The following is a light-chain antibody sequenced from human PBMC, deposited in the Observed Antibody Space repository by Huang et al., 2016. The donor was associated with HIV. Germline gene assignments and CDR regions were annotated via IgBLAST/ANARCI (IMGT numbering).Light chain of an antibody. V-gene: IGKV3-15*01. Sequence: EIVMTQSPATLSVSPGDRATLSCRASQSVSSTLAWYQQKPGQSPRLLIYGASTRAAGIPARFSGSGSGTEITLTISSLQSEDLAVYYCQQYNNWPRTFGQGTKVEIK. J-gene: IGKJ1*01. CDR3: QQYNNWPRT. CDR2: GAS. CDR1: QSVSST.